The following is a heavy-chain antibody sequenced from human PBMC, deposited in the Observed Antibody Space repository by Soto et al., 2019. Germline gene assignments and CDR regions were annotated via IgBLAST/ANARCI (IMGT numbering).Heavy chain of an antibody. CDR3: PREAGTWHLPPNWFDP. CDR2: ISSSSSTI. CDR1: GFTFSSYS. V-gene: IGHV3-48*02. D-gene: IGHD3-10*01. J-gene: IGHJ5*02. Sequence: PGGSLRLSCAASGFTFSSYSMNRVRQAPGKGLKWVSYISSSSSTIFYADSVKGRFTISRDNAKNSLYLQMNSLRDEDTAVYYCPREAGTWHLPPNWFDPWGQGTLVTVSS.